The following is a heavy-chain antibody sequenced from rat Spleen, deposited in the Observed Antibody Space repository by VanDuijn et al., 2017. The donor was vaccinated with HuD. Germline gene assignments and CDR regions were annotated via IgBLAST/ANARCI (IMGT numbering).Heavy chain of an antibody. CDR1: GFTFSDYY. Sequence: EVQLVESDGGLVQPGRSLKLSCAASGFTFSDYYMAWVRQAPTKGLEWVSSISHGGGRTYYRDSVKGRVTISRDDTKSTLYLQMDSLGSEDKATYYCARHGAALAYWGQGTLVTVSS. J-gene: IGHJ3*01. CDR3: ARHGAALAY. CDR2: ISHGGGRT. V-gene: IGHV5-25*01.